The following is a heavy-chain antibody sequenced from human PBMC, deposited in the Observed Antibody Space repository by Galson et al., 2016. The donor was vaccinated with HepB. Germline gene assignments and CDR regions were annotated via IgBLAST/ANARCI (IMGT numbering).Heavy chain of an antibody. CDR1: GGSISNYY. Sequence: ETLSLTCTVSGGSISNYYWSWVRQSPGKGLEWIGYLHNSGSNKYNPSLNPSLKSRITISIDTSNNHFSLRLTSVTAADTALYYCARQYWGGPSDYWGQGTLVIVSS. CDR3: ARQYWGGPSDY. J-gene: IGHJ4*02. CDR2: LHNSGSN. D-gene: IGHD2/OR15-2a*01. V-gene: IGHV4-59*12.